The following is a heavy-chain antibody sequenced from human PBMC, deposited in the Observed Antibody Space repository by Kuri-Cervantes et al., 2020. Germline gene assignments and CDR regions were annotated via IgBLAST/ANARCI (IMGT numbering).Heavy chain of an antibody. D-gene: IGHD6-13*01. CDR1: GGSISSGGYY. CDR3: ARAAAAAPVAD. Sequence: SETLSLTCTVSGGSISSGGYYWSWIRQHPGKGLEWIGYIYYSGSTYYNPSLKSLVTISVDTSKNQFSLKLNSVTAADTAVYYCARAAAAAPVADWGQGTLVTVSS. V-gene: IGHV4-31*01. J-gene: IGHJ4*02. CDR2: IYYSGST.